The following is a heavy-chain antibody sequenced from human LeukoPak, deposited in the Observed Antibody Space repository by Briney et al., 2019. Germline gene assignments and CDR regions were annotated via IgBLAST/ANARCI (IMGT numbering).Heavy chain of an antibody. Sequence: GASVKVSCKASGYTFTSWYMHWVRLAPGQGPEWMGIINPSDGSTSSAQKFQGRITMTRDTSTSTVYMELSSLRSEDTTVYYCARDQGRVAHYHYYGMDIWGQGTTVTVS. CDR1: GYTFTSWY. D-gene: IGHD2-15*01. V-gene: IGHV1-46*01. CDR3: ARDQGRVAHYHYYGMDI. J-gene: IGHJ6*02. CDR2: INPSDGST.